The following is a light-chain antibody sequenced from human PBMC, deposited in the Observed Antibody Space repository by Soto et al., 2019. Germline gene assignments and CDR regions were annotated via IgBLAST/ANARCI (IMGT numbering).Light chain of an antibody. CDR3: AAWDDRMSGLI. V-gene: IGLV1-47*01. J-gene: IGLJ2*01. Sequence: QSVLTRPPSASGTPGQRVTISCSGSSSNIASNYVYWYQQLPGTAPKLLIYRNNQRPSGVPDRFSGSKSGTSASLAISGLRSEDEADYHCAAWDDRMSGLIFGGGTKVTVL. CDR1: SSNIASNY. CDR2: RNN.